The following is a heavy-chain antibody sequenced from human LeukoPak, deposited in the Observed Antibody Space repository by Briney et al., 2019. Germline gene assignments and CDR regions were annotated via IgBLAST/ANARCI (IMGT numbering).Heavy chain of an antibody. CDR1: GGSISSGGYY. CDR3: ALGYCGGGSCYAREYFQH. D-gene: IGHD2-15*01. Sequence: SQTLSLTCTVSGGSISSGGYYWTWIRQHPGKGLEWIGNIYYSGSTYYNPSLKNRVTISVDTSKNQFSLRLSSVTAADTAVYYCALGYCGGGSCYAREYFQHWGQGTLVTVSS. V-gene: IGHV4-31*03. CDR2: IYYSGST. J-gene: IGHJ1*01.